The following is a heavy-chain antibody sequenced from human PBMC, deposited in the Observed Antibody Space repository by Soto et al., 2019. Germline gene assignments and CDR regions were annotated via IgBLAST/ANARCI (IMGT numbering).Heavy chain of an antibody. CDR1: GFTFSSYG. CDR3: SKSVYNWNDGFFYY. V-gene: IGHV3-30*18. Sequence: QVQLVESGGGVVQPGRSLRLSCAASGFTFSSYGMHWVRQAPGTGLQWVAVISYDGNNKYYADSVKGRFTISRDNSKNTLYLQMNSLRAEDTAVYYCSKSVYNWNDGFFYYWGQGTLVTVSS. CDR2: ISYDGNNK. D-gene: IGHD1-1*01. J-gene: IGHJ4*02.